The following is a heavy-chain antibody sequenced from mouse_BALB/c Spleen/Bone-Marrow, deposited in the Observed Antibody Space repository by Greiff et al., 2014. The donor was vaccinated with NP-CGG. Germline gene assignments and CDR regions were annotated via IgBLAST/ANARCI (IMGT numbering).Heavy chain of an antibody. Sequence: EVKLVESGGGLVKPGGSLKLSCAASGFTFSSYAMSWVRQTPEKRLEWVASISSGGSTYYPDSVKGRLTISRDNARNILYLQMSSLRSEDTAMYYCAREMVTGFAYWGQGTLVTVSA. J-gene: IGHJ3*01. CDR3: AREMVTGFAY. CDR1: GFTFSSYA. D-gene: IGHD2-2*01. V-gene: IGHV5-6-5*01. CDR2: ISSGGST.